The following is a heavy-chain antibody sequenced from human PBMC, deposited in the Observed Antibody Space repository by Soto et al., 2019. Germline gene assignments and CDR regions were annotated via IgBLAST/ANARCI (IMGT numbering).Heavy chain of an antibody. J-gene: IGHJ6*02. Sequence: PGGSLRLSCAASGFTFSDYYMSWIRQAPGKGLEWVSYISSSSSYTNYADSVKGRFTISRDNAKNSLYLQMNSLRAEDTAVYYCARSSGGSGKLWNYYGMDVWGQGTTDTVSS. CDR3: ARSSGGSGKLWNYYGMDV. V-gene: IGHV3-11*06. CDR1: GFTFSDYY. CDR2: ISSSSSYT. D-gene: IGHD3-10*01.